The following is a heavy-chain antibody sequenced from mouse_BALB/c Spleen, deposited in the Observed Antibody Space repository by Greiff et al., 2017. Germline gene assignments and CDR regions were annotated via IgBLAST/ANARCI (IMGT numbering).Heavy chain of an antibody. CDR2: IDPSDSET. V-gene: IGHV1-69*02. CDR1: GYTFTSYW. CDR3: ARDNYVNYAMDY. J-gene: IGHJ4*01. D-gene: IGHD1-3*01. Sequence: VQLQQPGAELVKPGAPVKLSCKASGYTFTSYWMNWVKQRPGRGLEWIGRIDPSDSETHYNQKFKDKATLTVDKSSSTAYIQLSSLTSEDSAVYYCARDNYVNYAMDYWGQGTSVTVSS.